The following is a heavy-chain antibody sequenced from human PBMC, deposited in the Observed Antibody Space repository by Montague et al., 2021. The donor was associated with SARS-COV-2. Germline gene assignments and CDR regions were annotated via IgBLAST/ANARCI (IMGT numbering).Heavy chain of an antibody. CDR3: ARAVSVRRAVNWFDP. D-gene: IGHD3-10*01. Sequence: SETLSLTCTVSGGSMSDHYWAWIRQPPGKGLEWLAYIYYSGGINSDASPKIRVTMSVYTSKNQFSLKLTSVTAADTAVYYCARAVSVRRAVNWFDPWGQGTLVTVFS. CDR2: IYYSGGI. V-gene: IGHV4-59*11. CDR1: GGSMSDHY. J-gene: IGHJ5*02.